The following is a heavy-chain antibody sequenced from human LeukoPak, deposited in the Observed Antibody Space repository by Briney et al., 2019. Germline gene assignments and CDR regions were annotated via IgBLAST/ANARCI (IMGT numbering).Heavy chain of an antibody. Sequence: GASVKVSCKASGYTFTDYYLHWVRQAPGQGLEWMGRINPNSGGTNYARKFQGRVTMTRDTSISTAYMELSRLRSDDTAVYYCARRQIAADAFDIWGQGTMVTVSS. CDR1: GYTFTDYY. V-gene: IGHV1-2*06. D-gene: IGHD6-13*01. CDR3: ARRQIAADAFDI. J-gene: IGHJ3*02. CDR2: INPNSGGT.